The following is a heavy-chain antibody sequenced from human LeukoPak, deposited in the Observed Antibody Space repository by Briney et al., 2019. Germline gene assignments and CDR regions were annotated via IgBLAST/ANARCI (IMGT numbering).Heavy chain of an antibody. CDR2: LYYSGTT. D-gene: IGHD6-13*01. CDR1: GGSISSSSYF. V-gene: IGHV4-39*01. J-gene: IGHJ4*02. CDR3: ARLNAYSSSWHYFDS. Sequence: PETLSLTCTVSGGSISSSSYFWGWIRQPPGRGLEWIGTLYYSGTTSYNPSLQSRVTISVDTSKNQFSLKLSSVTAADTSIYYCARLNAYSSSWHYFDSWGQGTLVTVSS.